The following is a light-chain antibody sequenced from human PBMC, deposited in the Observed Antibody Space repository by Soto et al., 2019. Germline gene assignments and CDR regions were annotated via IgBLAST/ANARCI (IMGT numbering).Light chain of an antibody. CDR1: SSNIGAGYD. Sequence: QSVLTQPPSVSGAPGQRVTISCTGSSSNIGAGYDVHWYQHLPGTAPKLLLYGNSNRTSGVPDRFSGSKSGTSASLAITGLQAEDEADYYCQSYDSSLSGSVFGGGTKLTVL. CDR3: QSYDSSLSGSV. V-gene: IGLV1-40*01. CDR2: GNS. J-gene: IGLJ2*01.